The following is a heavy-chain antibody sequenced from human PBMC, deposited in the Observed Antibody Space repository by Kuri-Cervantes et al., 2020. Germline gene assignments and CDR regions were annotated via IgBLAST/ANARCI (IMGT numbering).Heavy chain of an antibody. CDR1: GFTFSSYS. D-gene: IGHD2-2*01. V-gene: IGHV3-23*01. Sequence: GESLKISCAASGFTFSSYSMNWVRQAPGKGLEWVSAISGSGGSTYYADSVKGRFTISRDNSKNTLYLQMNSLRAEDTAVYYCAREEVVPAAPGYWGQGTLVTVSS. J-gene: IGHJ4*02. CDR3: AREEVVPAAPGY. CDR2: ISGSGGST.